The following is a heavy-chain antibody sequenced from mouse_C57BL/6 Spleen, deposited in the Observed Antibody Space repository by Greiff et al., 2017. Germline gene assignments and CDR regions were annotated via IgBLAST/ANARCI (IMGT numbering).Heavy chain of an antibody. CDR2: INPSNGGT. D-gene: IGHD1-1*01. CDR1: GYTFTSYW. V-gene: IGHV1-53*01. CDR3: AREDGSRDFDY. Sequence: QVQLKQPGTELVKPGASVKLSCKASGYTFTSYWTHWVKQRHGQGLEWIGNINPSNGGTNYNEKFKSKATLTADKASSTSFMQLSSLTSEDSAVYYCAREDGSRDFDYWGQGTTLTVSS. J-gene: IGHJ2*01.